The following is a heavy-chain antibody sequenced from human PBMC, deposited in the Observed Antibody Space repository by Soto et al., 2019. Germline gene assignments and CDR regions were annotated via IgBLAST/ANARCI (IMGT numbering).Heavy chain of an antibody. CDR3: ARHIAAASQWPVDYMDV. Sequence: SETLYLTCTLHGASIPVTTSPWGWIRHPPGKGLEWIGTVHYSGSTYYNPSFKSRVTISVDTSKSQFSLKLTSVTAADTAVYYCARHIAAASQWPVDYMDVWGKGTTVT. V-gene: IGHV4-39*01. D-gene: IGHD6-13*01. J-gene: IGHJ6*03. CDR2: VHYSGST. CDR1: GASIPVTTSP.